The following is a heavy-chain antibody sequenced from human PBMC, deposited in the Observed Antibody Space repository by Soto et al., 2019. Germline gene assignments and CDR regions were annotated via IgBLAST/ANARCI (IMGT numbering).Heavy chain of an antibody. CDR2: INPGNGNT. J-gene: IGHJ4*02. D-gene: IGHD3-10*01. V-gene: IGHV1-3*01. Sequence: ASVKVSCKASGYTFTSYAMHWVRQAPGQRLEWMGWINPGNGNTKYSQNFQGRVTITRDTSASIAYMELSGLRSEDTAVYYCARGAPPDSWGLGTLVTVSS. CDR3: ARGAPPDS. CDR1: GYTFTSYA.